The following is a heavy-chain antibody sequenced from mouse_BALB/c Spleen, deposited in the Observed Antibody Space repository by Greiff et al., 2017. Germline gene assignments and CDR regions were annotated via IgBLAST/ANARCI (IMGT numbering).Heavy chain of an antibody. CDR1: GYAFRSSW. V-gene: IGHV1-82*01. J-gene: IGHJ4*01. D-gene: IGHD2-14*01. CDR2: IFPGDGDT. CDR3: SRDLSTSGAMDY. Sequence: QVQLQKSGPELVKPGASVKISCKVSGYAFRSSWMNWVKQRPGQGLEWIGRIFPGDGDTNYTGNLKGKATLTANKSSSTAYMQLSSLTSVDSAVYFCSRDLSTSGAMDYWGQGTSVTVSS.